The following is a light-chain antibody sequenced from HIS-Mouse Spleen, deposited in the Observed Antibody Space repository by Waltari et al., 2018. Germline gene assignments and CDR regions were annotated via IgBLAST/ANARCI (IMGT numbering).Light chain of an antibody. CDR2: EDS. Sequence: SYELTQPPSVSVSPGQTARITCSGDALPKKYAYWYQQKSGKAPVLVIYEDSKRPPGIPGGFAGSSSCTMATLTISGAQVEDEADYYCYSTDSSGNHSWVFGGGTKLTVL. CDR1: ALPKKY. J-gene: IGLJ3*02. V-gene: IGLV3-10*01. CDR3: YSTDSSGNHSWV.